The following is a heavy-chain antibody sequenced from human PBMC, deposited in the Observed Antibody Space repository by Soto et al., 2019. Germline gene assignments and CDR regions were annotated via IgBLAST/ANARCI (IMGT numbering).Heavy chain of an antibody. J-gene: IGHJ6*02. CDR1: GFTFSSYA. D-gene: IGHD5-12*01. CDR3: AKGRLRRDYYYGMDV. Sequence: PGGSLRLSCAASGFTFSSYAMSWVRQAPGKGLEWVSAISGSGGSTYYADSVKGRFTISRDNSKNTLYLQMNSLRAEDTAVYYCAKGRLRRDYYYGMDVWGQGXTVTVSS. V-gene: IGHV3-23*01. CDR2: ISGSGGST.